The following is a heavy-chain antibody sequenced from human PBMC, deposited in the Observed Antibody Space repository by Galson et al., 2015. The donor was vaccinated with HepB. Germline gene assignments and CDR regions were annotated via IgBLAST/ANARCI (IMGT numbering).Heavy chain of an antibody. CDR1: GGTFSSYA. D-gene: IGHD6-13*01. J-gene: IGHJ5*02. V-gene: IGHV1-69*13. CDR2: IIPIFGTA. Sequence: SVKVSCKASGGTFSSYAISWVRQAPGQGLEWMGGIIPIFGTANYAQKFQGRVTITADESTSTAYMELSSLRSEDTAVYYCASTNQQLVHWFDPWGQGTLVTVSS. CDR3: ASTNQQLVHWFDP.